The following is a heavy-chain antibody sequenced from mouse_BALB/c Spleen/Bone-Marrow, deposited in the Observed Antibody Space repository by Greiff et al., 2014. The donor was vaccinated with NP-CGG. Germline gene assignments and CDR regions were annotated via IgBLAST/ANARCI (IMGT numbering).Heavy chain of an antibody. J-gene: IGHJ4*01. CDR2: ISDLAYSI. CDR3: ARKGEAMDY. CDR1: GFTFSDYG. Sequence: EVKLEESGGGLVQPGGSRKLSCAASGFTFSDYGMSWVRQAPGKGLEWVASISDLAYSIYYADTVTGRFTISRENAKNTLYLEMSSLKSEDTAMYYCARKGEAMDYWGQGTSVTVS. V-gene: IGHV5-15*02.